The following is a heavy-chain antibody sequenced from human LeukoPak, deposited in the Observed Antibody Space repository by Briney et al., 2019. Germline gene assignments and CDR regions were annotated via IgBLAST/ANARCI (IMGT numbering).Heavy chain of an antibody. CDR3: AKGGYSSGWYFDY. CDR2: ISYDGSDK. J-gene: IGHJ4*02. CDR1: GFTFSSYG. Sequence: GGSLRLSCAASGFTFSSYGMHWVRQAPGKGLEWVAVISYDGSDKYYADSVKGRFTISRDNSKNTLYLQMNSLRAEDTAVYYCAKGGYSSGWYFDYWGQGTLVTVSS. D-gene: IGHD6-19*01. V-gene: IGHV3-30*18.